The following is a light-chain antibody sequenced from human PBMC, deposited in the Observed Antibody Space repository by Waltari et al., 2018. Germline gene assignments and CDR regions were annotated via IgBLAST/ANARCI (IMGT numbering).Light chain of an antibody. Sequence: DIQITQSPSTLSASVGDRVTITCRASQSISSWLAWYQQKPGKAPKLLIDKASSLESGVPSRFSGSGSGTEFTLTISSLQPDDFATYFCQQYNSYPITFGQGTRLEIK. V-gene: IGKV1-5*03. CDR2: KAS. J-gene: IGKJ5*01. CDR3: QQYNSYPIT. CDR1: QSISSW.